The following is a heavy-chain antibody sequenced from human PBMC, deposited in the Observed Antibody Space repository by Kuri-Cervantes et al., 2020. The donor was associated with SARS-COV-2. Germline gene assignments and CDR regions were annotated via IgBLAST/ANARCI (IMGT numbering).Heavy chain of an antibody. J-gene: IGHJ4*02. D-gene: IGHD3-10*01. Sequence: GESLKISCAASGFTFSSYWMSWVRQAPGKGLEWVANIKQDGSEKYYADSVKGRFTISRDNSKNTLYLQMNSLRAEDTAVYYCARDGDGFDYWGQGTLVTVSS. V-gene: IGHV3-7*03. CDR1: GFTFSSYW. CDR2: IKQDGSEK. CDR3: ARDGDGFDY.